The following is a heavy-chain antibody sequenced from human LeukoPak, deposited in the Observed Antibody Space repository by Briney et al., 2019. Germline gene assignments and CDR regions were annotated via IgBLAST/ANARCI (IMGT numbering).Heavy chain of an antibody. D-gene: IGHD2-15*01. CDR2: IYYSGST. V-gene: IGHV4-61*01. J-gene: IGHJ4*02. CDR3: ARVRGYCSGGSCSRLFDY. CDR1: GGSVSSGSYY. Sequence: SETLSLTCTVSGGSVSSGSYYWSWIRQPPGKGLEWIGYIYYSGSTNYNPSLKSRVTISVDTSKNQFSLELSSVTAADTAVYYCARVRGYCSGGSCSRLFDYWGQGTLVTVSS.